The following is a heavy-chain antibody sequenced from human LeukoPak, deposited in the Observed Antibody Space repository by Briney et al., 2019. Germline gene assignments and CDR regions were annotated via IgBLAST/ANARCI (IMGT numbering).Heavy chain of an antibody. Sequence: PGEYLKIHRKAYGYSFPTYRIRWIRQMPGNGLARMGRIDPRDPYTNYPPSFHAHATIQADQSISTAYQQWSSLKASDTAIYYCARRQLPYAFDIWGQGTMVTVSS. D-gene: IGHD2-2*01. CDR1: GYSFPTYR. V-gene: IGHV5-10-1*01. CDR2: IDPRDPYT. J-gene: IGHJ3*02. CDR3: ARRQLPYAFDI.